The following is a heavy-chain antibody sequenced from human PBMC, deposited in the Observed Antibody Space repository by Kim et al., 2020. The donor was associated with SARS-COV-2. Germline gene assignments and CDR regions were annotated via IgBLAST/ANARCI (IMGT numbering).Heavy chain of an antibody. J-gene: IGHJ4*02. CDR3: ARGEGSSSGYFDY. V-gene: IGHV4-59*09. Sequence: YTPSLKSRVTISVDTSKNQFSLKLSSVTAADTAVYYWARGEGSSSGYFDYWGQGTLVTVSS. D-gene: IGHD6-6*01.